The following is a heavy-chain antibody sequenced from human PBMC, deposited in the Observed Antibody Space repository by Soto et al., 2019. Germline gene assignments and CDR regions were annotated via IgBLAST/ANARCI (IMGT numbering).Heavy chain of an antibody. CDR3: ARVSPLVVVANDAFAI. Sequence: ASVKVSCKASGYTFTSYYMHWVRQAPGQGLEWMGIINPSGGSTSYAQKFQGRVTMTRDTSTSTVYMELSSLRSEDTAVYYCARVSPLVVVANDAFAIWGQGTMVTVSS. CDR1: GYTFTSYY. D-gene: IGHD2-15*01. CDR2: INPSGGST. V-gene: IGHV1-46*03. J-gene: IGHJ3*02.